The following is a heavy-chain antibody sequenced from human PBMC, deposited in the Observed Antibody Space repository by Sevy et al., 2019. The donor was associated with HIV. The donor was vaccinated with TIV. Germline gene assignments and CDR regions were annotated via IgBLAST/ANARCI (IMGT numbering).Heavy chain of an antibody. Sequence: GESLKISCKGSGYSFITYWIGWVRQMPGKGLEWMGIIFPGDSDTRYSPSFQGQVTISAVKSINTAYLQWSGLTASDTAMYYCARLDYGDYDAFDFWGQGTMVTVSS. CDR1: GYSFITYW. V-gene: IGHV5-51*01. CDR3: ARLDYGDYDAFDF. J-gene: IGHJ3*01. D-gene: IGHD4-17*01. CDR2: IFPGDSDT.